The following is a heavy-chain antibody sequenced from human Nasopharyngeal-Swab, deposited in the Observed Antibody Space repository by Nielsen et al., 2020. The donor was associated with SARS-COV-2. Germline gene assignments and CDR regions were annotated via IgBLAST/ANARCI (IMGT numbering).Heavy chain of an antibody. CDR2: IYYSGST. V-gene: IGHV4-31*03. J-gene: IGHJ5*02. Sequence: SETLPPTCTVSGGSISSGGYYWSWIRQHPGKGLEWIGYIYYSGSTYYNPSLKSRVTISVDTSKNQFSLKLSSVTAADTAVYYCAGSITIFGVVGANWFDPWGQGTLVTVSS. CDR1: GGSISSGGYY. CDR3: AGSITIFGVVGANWFDP. D-gene: IGHD3-3*01.